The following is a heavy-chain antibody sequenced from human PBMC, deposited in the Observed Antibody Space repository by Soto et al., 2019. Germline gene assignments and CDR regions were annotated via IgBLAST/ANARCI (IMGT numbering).Heavy chain of an antibody. CDR1: GYTLTDLA. V-gene: IGHV1-24*01. J-gene: IGHJ4*02. D-gene: IGHD1-1*01. CDR2: FDPEDGET. CDR3: ATRGTRWLHSPVDY. Sequence: QVQVVQSGAEVKKPGASVKVSCKVSGYTLTDLAMHWVRQAPGKGLEWVGGFDPEDGETIYAQKFQGRVTMTEDTSTDTAYMQLSSLRSEDTAVYYCATRGTRWLHSPVDYWGQGTLVTVSS.